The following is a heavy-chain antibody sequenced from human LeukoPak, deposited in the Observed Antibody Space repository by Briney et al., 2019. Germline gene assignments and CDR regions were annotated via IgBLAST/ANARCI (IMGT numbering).Heavy chain of an antibody. J-gene: IGHJ3*02. CDR2: IYTSGST. CDR3: ARGYTGSYLTHAFDI. D-gene: IGHD1-26*01. CDR1: GGSISSGGYS. Sequence: SETLSLTCAVSGGSISSGGYSWSWIRQPAGKGLEWIGRIYTSGSTNYNPSLKSRVTMSVDTSKNQFSLKLSSVTAADTAVYYCARGYTGSYLTHAFDIWGQGTMVTVSS. V-gene: IGHV4-61*02.